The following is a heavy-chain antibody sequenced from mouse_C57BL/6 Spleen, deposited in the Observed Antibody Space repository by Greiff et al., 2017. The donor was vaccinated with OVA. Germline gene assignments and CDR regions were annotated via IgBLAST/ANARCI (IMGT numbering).Heavy chain of an antibody. CDR2: IDPETGGT. V-gene: IGHV1-15*01. D-gene: IGHD1-2*01. J-gene: IGHJ1*03. Sequence: QVQLQQSGAELVRPGASVTLSCKASGYTFTDYEMHWVKQTPVHGLEWIGAIDPETGGTAYHQKFKGKAILTANKSSSTAYMELRSLTSEASAVYYCTRRTAPGYFDVWGTGTTVTVSS. CDR3: TRRTAPGYFDV. CDR1: GYTFTDYE.